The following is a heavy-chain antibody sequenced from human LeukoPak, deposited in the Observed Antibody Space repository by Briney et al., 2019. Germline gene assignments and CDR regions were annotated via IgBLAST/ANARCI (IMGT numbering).Heavy chain of an antibody. V-gene: IGHV1-8*03. CDR1: GYTFTSYD. D-gene: IGHD6-19*01. Sequence: ASVKCSCKASGYTFTSYDINWVRQATGQGLEWMGWMNPNSGNTGYAQKFQGRVTITRNTSISTAYMELSSLRSEDTAVYYCASWDTSGWSFDYWGQGTLVTVSS. J-gene: IGHJ4*02. CDR2: MNPNSGNT. CDR3: ASWDTSGWSFDY.